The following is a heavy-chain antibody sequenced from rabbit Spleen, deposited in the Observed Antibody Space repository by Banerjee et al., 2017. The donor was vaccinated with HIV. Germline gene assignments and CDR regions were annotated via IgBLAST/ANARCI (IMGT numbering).Heavy chain of an antibody. D-gene: IGHD3-3*01. Sequence: QEQLEESGGGLVKPQGSLTLTCKASGFSFSDRDVMCWVRQAPGKGLEWIACIHGGGTISNYYANWAKGRFTISKPSSTTVTLHMTSLTAADTATYFCGRSDGNNGPYRPNLWGPGTLVTVS. V-gene: IGHV1S45*01. CDR1: GFSFSDRDV. CDR3: GRSDGNNGPYRPNL. J-gene: IGHJ4*01. CDR2: IHGGGTISN.